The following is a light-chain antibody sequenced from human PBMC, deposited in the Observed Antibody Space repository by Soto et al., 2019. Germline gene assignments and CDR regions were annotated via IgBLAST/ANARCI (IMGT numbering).Light chain of an antibody. CDR2: GAS. J-gene: IGKJ1*01. Sequence: VLTQSPGTLSLSPGERATLSCRASQTINSRYLAWYQQKPGQAPRLLIYGASSRATGIPDRFSGSGSGTAFTLTISRLEPEDFAVYYCQQFHTSPLWTFGQGTKVEIK. V-gene: IGKV3-20*01. CDR3: QQFHTSPLWT. CDR1: QTINSRY.